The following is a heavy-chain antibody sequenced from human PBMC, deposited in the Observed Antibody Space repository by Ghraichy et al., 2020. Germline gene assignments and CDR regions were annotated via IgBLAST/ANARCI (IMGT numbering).Heavy chain of an antibody. J-gene: IGHJ4*02. D-gene: IGHD3-22*01. Sequence: SETLSLTCGVSGGSFSGYYWTWIRQRPGKGLEWIGEIDHSGTTNYNPSLKSRITMSVDTSKNQYSLKLRSVTAADTAVYYCARGPYYFDDSSYFYWGQGTLVTVSS. CDR1: GGSFSGYY. CDR2: IDHSGTT. CDR3: ARGPYYFDDSSYFY. V-gene: IGHV4-34*01.